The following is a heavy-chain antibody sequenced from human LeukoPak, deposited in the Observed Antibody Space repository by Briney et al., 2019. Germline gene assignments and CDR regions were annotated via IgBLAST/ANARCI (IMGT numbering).Heavy chain of an antibody. V-gene: IGHV3-7*01. CDR2: IKNDGSET. D-gene: IGHD1-26*01. Sequence: PGGSLRLSCADSGFNFRDHWMDWVRQAPGKGLEWVGHIKNDGSETYYLDSLKGRFSISRDNTKNSLYLQMSSLRAEDTAIYYCARDVPLMGASKTRYFDYWGQGTLVTVSS. CDR1: GFNFRDHW. J-gene: IGHJ4*02. CDR3: ARDVPLMGASKTRYFDY.